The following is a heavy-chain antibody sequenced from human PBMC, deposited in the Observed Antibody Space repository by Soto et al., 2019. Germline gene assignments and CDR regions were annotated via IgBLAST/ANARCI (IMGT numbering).Heavy chain of an antibody. V-gene: IGHV4-30-4*01. CDR2: IYYSGST. CDR1: GGSISPYY. D-gene: IGHD3-10*01. J-gene: IGHJ4*02. Sequence: PSETLSLTCTVSGGSISPYYWSWIRQPPGKGLEWIGYIYYSGSTYYNPSLKSRVTISIDTSKNQVSLKLSSVTAADTAVYYCARVITMAFDYWGQGTLVTVSS. CDR3: ARVITMAFDY.